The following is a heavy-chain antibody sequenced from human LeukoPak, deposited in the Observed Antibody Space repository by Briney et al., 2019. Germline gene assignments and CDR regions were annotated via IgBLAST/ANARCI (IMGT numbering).Heavy chain of an antibody. CDR3: AKGVSLDYDILTGYFH. CDR1: GFTFSSYG. V-gene: IGHV3-23*01. J-gene: IGHJ4*02. CDR2: ISGSGGST. D-gene: IGHD3-9*01. Sequence: GGSLRLSCAASGFTFSSYGMSWVRQAPGKGLEWVSAISGSGGSTYYADSVKGRFTISRDNSKNTLYLQMNSLRAEDTAVYYCAKGVSLDYDILTGYFHWGQGTLVTVSS.